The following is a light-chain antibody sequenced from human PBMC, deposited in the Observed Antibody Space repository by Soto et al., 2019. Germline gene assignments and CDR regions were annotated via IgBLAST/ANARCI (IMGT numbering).Light chain of an antibody. CDR2: DAS. CDR3: QQRSTWPVT. CDR1: QSVSSY. J-gene: IGKJ1*01. Sequence: EIVLTQSPGTLSLSPGERATLSCRASQSVSSYLAWYQQKPGQAPRLLIYDASTRATGISARFSGSGSGTDFTLTISSLEPEEFAVYHCQQRSTWPVTFGQGTKVEVK. V-gene: IGKV3-11*01.